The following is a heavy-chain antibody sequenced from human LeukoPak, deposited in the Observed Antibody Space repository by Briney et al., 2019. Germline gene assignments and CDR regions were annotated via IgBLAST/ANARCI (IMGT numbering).Heavy chain of an antibody. CDR3: ARGKYSSGWFDY. CDR1: GFTFSSYS. CDR2: ITTSSTYI. J-gene: IGHJ4*02. D-gene: IGHD6-19*01. V-gene: IGHV3-21*01. Sequence: GGSLILSCAASGFTFSSYSMSWVRQAPGKGLEWVSSITTSSTYISYADSVKGRFTISRDNAKNSLYLQMNSLRAEDTAVYYCARGKYSSGWFDYWGQGALVTVSS.